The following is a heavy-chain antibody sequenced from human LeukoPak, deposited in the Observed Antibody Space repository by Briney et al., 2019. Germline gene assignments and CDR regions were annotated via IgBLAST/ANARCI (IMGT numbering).Heavy chain of an antibody. CDR1: GFTFSSYS. CDR3: AASKSGTYYDVLDY. Sequence: GGSLRLSCAASGFTFSSYSMNWVRQAPGKGLEWVSYISSSSSTIYYADSVKGRFTISRDNAKNSLYLQMNSLRAEDTAVYYCAASKSGTYYDVLDYWGQGTLVTVSS. J-gene: IGHJ4*02. V-gene: IGHV3-48*01. CDR2: ISSSSSTI. D-gene: IGHD1-26*01.